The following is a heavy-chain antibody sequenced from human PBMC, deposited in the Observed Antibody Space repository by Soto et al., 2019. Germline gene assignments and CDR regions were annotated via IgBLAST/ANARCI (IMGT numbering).Heavy chain of an antibody. CDR2: ISAYNGNT. V-gene: IGHV1-18*01. Sequence: ASVKVSCKASGYTFTSYGISWVRQAPGQGLEWMGWISAYNGNTNYAQKLQGRVTMTTDTSTSTAYMELRSLRSDDTAVYYCARSPTVVTYYYYGMDVWGQGTTVTVSS. CDR1: GYTFTSYG. J-gene: IGHJ6*02. CDR3: ARSPTVVTYYYYGMDV. D-gene: IGHD4-17*01.